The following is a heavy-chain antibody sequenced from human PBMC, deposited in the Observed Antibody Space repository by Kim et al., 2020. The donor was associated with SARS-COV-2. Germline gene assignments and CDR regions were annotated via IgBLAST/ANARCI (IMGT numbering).Heavy chain of an antibody. J-gene: IGHJ5*01. Sequence: SETLSLTCTVSGGSISSYYWSWIRQPPGKXXEWXGXXYYSGSTNHNPSLKSRXTISVDTSKNQFSLKLSSVTTXDXXXYXXXGDSSSXVWGSYRLPGNW. V-gene: IGHV4-59*01. CDR2: XYYSGST. CDR3: XGDSSSXVWGSYRLPGNW. D-gene: IGHD3-16*02. CDR1: GGSISSYY.